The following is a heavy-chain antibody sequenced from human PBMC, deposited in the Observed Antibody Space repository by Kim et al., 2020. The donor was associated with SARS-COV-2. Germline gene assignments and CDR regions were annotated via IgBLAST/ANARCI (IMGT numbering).Heavy chain of an antibody. CDR2: IKQDESEK. Sequence: GGSLRLSCAASGFTFSNFWMSWVRQAPGKGLEWVANIKQDESEKYYVDSVKGRFTISRDNAKNSLYLQMTSLRGDDTAVYYCARNRLAIDYWGQGTLVTV. V-gene: IGHV3-7*01. J-gene: IGHJ4*02. CDR3: ARNRLAIDY. CDR1: GFTFSNFW.